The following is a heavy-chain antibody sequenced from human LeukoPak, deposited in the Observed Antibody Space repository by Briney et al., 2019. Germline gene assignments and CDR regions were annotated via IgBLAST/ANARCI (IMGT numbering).Heavy chain of an antibody. Sequence: PGESLKISCKGSGYSFTNYWIGWVRQMPGKGLEWMGMNYTADSDTRYRTSFQGQVTISAAKSISTAYLQWISLKASDTAIYYCASDYGYPNNAFDVWGQGTMVKVSS. CDR2: NYTADSDT. CDR3: ASDYGYPNNAFDV. J-gene: IGHJ3*01. CDR1: GYSFTNYW. D-gene: IGHD4-17*01. V-gene: IGHV5-51*01.